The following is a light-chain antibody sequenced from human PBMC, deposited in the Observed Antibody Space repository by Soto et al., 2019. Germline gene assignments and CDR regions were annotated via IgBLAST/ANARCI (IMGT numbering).Light chain of an antibody. CDR1: PSDIGAYNY. CDR3: GSYTISSTLMI. Sequence: QSGLTQPASVSGSPGQSITISCSGTPSDIGAYNYVSWYQHLPGKAPKVIIYDVTNRPSGVSSRFSGSKSGTTASLTISGLQAGDEANYYCGSYTISSTLMIFGGGTKLTVL. CDR2: DVT. J-gene: IGLJ2*01. V-gene: IGLV2-14*03.